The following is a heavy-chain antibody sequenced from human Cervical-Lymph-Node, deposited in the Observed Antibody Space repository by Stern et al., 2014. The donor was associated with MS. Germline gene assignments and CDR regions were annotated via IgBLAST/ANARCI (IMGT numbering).Heavy chain of an antibody. J-gene: IGHJ6*02. Sequence: QVQLVQSGAEVKKPGASVKVSCKASGYTFTSYYMHWVRQTPGQGLEWMGIINPSGCSTSYAQKFHGRVTMTRDTSTSTVYMELSSLRSEDTAVYYCAQQWLARYYYGMDVWGQGTTVTVSS. CDR2: INPSGCST. V-gene: IGHV1-46*01. D-gene: IGHD6-19*01. CDR3: AQQWLARYYYGMDV. CDR1: GYTFTSYY.